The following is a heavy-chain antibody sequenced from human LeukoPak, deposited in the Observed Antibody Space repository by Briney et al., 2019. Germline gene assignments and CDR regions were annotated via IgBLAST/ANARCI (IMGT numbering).Heavy chain of an antibody. CDR2: VSYDGSKK. J-gene: IGHJ4*02. CDR3: AKLGYDSSGASKTLDY. V-gene: IGHV3-30*18. Sequence: GGSLRLSCAASGFTFSNYGMHWVRQAPGKGLQWVAHVSYDGSKKHYGDSVKGRFAISRDNSKNTLYLEMNSLRPDDTAVYYCAKLGYDSSGASKTLDYWGQGTLVTVAS. CDR1: GFTFSNYG. D-gene: IGHD3-22*01.